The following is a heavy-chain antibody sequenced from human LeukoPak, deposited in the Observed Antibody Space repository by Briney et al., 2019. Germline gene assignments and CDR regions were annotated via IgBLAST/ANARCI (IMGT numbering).Heavy chain of an antibody. CDR2: INPNSGGT. V-gene: IGHV1-2*02. J-gene: IGHJ3*02. CDR1: GYTFTCYY. D-gene: IGHD2-15*01. Sequence: GASVKVSCKASGYTFTCYYMHWVRQAPGQGLEWMGWINPNSGGTNYAQRFQGRVTMTRDTSISTAYMELSRLRSDDTAVYYCAREFRRYCSGGNCYSPLEYAFDIWGQGTMVTVSS. CDR3: AREFRRYCSGGNCYSPLEYAFDI.